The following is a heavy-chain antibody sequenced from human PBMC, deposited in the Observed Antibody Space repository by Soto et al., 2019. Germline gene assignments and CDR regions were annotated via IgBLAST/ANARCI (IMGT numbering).Heavy chain of an antibody. Sequence: GGSLRLSCEASGFTFSSYAMSWVRQAPGKGLKWVSGISGSGGLTYYADSVKGRLTISRDNSRNTLYMQINSLRADDTALYYCAKMMGQYYYYAMDVWGQGTTVTVSS. D-gene: IGHD3-16*01. CDR2: ISGSGGLT. V-gene: IGHV3-23*01. CDR3: AKMMGQYYYYAMDV. CDR1: GFTFSSYA. J-gene: IGHJ6*02.